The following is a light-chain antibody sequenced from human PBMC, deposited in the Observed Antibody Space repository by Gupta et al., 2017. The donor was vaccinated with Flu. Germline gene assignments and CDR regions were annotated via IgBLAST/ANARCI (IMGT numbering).Light chain of an antibody. CDR2: GAS. Sequence: EIVLTQSPGTLCVSSGETATLSCRASQTVTRNFLAWSQHKPGQAARLLIYGASSRLPGIAARFSGSGSGTDFTLPITRVEPEDFVVYYCQQYSASVSFGGGTKVE. V-gene: IGKV3-20*01. CDR3: QQYSASVS. J-gene: IGKJ4*01. CDR1: QTVTRNF.